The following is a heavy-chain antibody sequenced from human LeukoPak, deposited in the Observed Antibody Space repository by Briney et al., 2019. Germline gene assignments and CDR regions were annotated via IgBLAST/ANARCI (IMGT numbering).Heavy chain of an antibody. Sequence: ASVKVSCKASGYTFTGYYMHWVRQDPGQGLEWMGWINPNSGGTNYAQKFQGRVTMTRDKSIRTAYMELSRLTSDDTAVYYCARNIWFGESADAFDIWGQGTMVTVSS. V-gene: IGHV1-2*02. CDR2: INPNSGGT. D-gene: IGHD3-10*01. J-gene: IGHJ3*02. CDR1: GYTFTGYY. CDR3: ARNIWFGESADAFDI.